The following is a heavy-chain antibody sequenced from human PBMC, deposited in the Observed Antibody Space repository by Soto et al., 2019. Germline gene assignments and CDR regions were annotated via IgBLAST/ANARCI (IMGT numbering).Heavy chain of an antibody. Sequence: GGSLRLSCAASGFTFSGFSMNWVRQAPGKGLEWVSSVTSSPSSMFYADSVKGRFTISRDDAKDSLFLQMNSLRADDTAVYYCAREADFASSGYVLDYWGLGTLVTVSS. CDR1: GFTFSGFS. CDR3: AREADFASSGYVLDY. D-gene: IGHD3-22*01. V-gene: IGHV3-21*01. J-gene: IGHJ4*02. CDR2: VTSSPSSM.